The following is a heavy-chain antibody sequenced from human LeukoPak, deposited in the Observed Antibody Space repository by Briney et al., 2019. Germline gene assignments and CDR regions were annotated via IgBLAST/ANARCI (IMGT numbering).Heavy chain of an antibody. CDR2: IYTSGST. J-gene: IGHJ6*03. CDR1: GGSISSYY. CDR3: ARDRADSSGWYVGYYYYMDV. Sequence: SGTLSLTCTVSGGSISSYYWSWIRQPAGKGLEWIGRIYTSGSTNYNPSLKSRVTMSVDTSKNQFSLKLSSVTAADTAVYYCARDRADSSGWYVGYYYYMDVWGKGTTVTVSS. V-gene: IGHV4-4*07. D-gene: IGHD6-19*01.